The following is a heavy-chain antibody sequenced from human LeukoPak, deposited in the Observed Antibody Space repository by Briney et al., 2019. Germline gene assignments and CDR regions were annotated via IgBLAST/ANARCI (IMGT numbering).Heavy chain of an antibody. CDR3: AHLLVSGYQDFDY. J-gene: IGHJ4*02. CDR1: GFSLNTSGVG. CDR2: IYWDDDK. Sequence: ESGPTLVKPTQTLALTCTFSGFSLNTSGVGVGWMRQPPGKALEWRALIYWDDDKRYSPSLKNRLTITKDASKNQVVLTMTSMEPVDTATYYCAHLLVSGYQDFDYWGQGTLVTVSS. D-gene: IGHD3-22*01. V-gene: IGHV2-5*02.